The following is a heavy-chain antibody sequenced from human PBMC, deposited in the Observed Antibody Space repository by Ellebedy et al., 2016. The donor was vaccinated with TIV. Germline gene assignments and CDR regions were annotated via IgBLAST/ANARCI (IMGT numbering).Heavy chain of an antibody. CDR3: ARDARFIDQQHNWFDP. J-gene: IGHJ5*02. V-gene: IGHV3-11*01. D-gene: IGHD2-2*01. Sequence: GESLKISCAASGFTFSDYYMIWIRQAPGKGLEWVSYISSSGSTIYYADSVKGRFTISRDNTKNSLSLQMNSLRVEDTAVYYCARDARFIDQQHNWFDPWGQGTLVTVSS. CDR1: GFTFSDYY. CDR2: ISSSGSTI.